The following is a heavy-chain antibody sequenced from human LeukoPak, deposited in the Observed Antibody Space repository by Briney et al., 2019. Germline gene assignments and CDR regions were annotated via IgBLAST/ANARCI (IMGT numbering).Heavy chain of an antibody. J-gene: IGHJ4*02. D-gene: IGHD3-22*01. CDR2: IYSGGST. Sequence: HPGRSLRLSCAASGFTVSSNYMSWVRQAPGKGLEWVSVIYSGGSTYYADSVKGRFTISRDNSKNTLYLQMNSLRAEDTAVYYCAKAMIVVVISPFDYWGQGTLVTVSS. CDR1: GFTVSSNY. CDR3: AKAMIVVVISPFDY. V-gene: IGHV3-53*01.